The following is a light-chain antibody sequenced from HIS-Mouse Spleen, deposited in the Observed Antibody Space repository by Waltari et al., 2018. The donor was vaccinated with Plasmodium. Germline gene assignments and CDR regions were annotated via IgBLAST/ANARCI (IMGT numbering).Light chain of an antibody. CDR1: QSVSRN. CDR2: GAS. J-gene: IGKJ3*01. Sequence: EIVMTQSPSTMSVSPGARATLSCRASQSVSRNLAWYQQKPGQAPRLLIYGASTRATGIPARFSGSGSGTEFTLTISSLQSEDFAVYSCQQYNNWSFTFGPGTKVDIK. V-gene: IGKV3-15*01. CDR3: QQYNNWSFT.